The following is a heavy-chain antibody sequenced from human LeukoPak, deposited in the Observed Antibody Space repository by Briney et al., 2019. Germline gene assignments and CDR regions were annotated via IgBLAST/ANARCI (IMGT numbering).Heavy chain of an antibody. D-gene: IGHD1-26*01. CDR3: ASGSYRDNDAFDI. V-gene: IGHV3-23*01. CDR1: GFPFSSYA. J-gene: IGHJ3*02. Sequence: GGSLRLSCAASGFPFSSYAMNWVRQAPGKGLEWVSTISGNGGTTYYADSVKGRFTISRDNSKNTLYLQVYSLRSEDTAVYYCASGSYRDNDAFDIWGQGTMVTVSS. CDR2: ISGNGGTT.